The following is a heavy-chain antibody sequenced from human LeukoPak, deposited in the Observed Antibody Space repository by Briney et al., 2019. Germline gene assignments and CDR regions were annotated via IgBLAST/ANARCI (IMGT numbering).Heavy chain of an antibody. CDR1: GFTFSSYW. Sequence: GGSLRLSCAASGFTFSSYWMSWVRQAPGKGLEWVANIKQDGSEKYYVDSVKGRFTISRDNAKNSLYLQMNSLRAEDTAVYYCAREITFGGVIVIPDYFDYWGQGTLVTVSS. CDR3: AREITFGGVIVIPDYFDY. D-gene: IGHD3-16*02. J-gene: IGHJ4*02. CDR2: IKQDGSEK. V-gene: IGHV3-7*01.